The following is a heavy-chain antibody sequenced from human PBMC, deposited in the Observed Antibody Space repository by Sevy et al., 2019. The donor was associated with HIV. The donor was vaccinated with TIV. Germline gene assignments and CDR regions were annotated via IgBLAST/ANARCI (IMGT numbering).Heavy chain of an antibody. CDR2: LSFGCGKI. CDR3: AREGCTKPHDY. V-gene: IGHV3-23*01. D-gene: IGHD2-8*01. Sequence: GGSLRLSCAASGFDFSIYSMSWVRQAPGKGLEWVSTLSFGCGKINYADSVKGRFTISRDNSKGSGYLQMNNMGVEDTAVYYCAREGCTKPHDYWGQGTLVTVSS. J-gene: IGHJ4*02. CDR1: GFDFSIYS.